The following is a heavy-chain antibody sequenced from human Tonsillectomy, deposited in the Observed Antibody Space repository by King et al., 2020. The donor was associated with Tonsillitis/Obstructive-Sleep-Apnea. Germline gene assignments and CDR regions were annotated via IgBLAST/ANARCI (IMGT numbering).Heavy chain of an antibody. CDR3: ARTYSGTYYRNFHY. Sequence: QLVQSGAEVKKSGESLRISCKGSGYSFTTYWISWVRQMPGKGLEWRGRIDPSDSYTNYSPSFQGHVTISIDKSISTAYLQGSSLKASDTAMYYCARTYSGTYYRNFHYWGQGTLVTVSS. CDR1: GYSFTTYW. J-gene: IGHJ4*02. D-gene: IGHD1-26*01. CDR2: IDPSDSYT. V-gene: IGHV5-10-1*01.